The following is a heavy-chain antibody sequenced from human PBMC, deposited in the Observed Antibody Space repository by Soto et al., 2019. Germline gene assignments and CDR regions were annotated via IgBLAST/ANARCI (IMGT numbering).Heavy chain of an antibody. CDR3: AKDQLAPGYYYGMDV. CDR1: GFTFSSYG. Sequence: QVQLVESGGGVVQPGRSLRLSCAASGFTFSSYGMHWVRQAPGKGREWVAVISYDGSNKYYADSVKGRFTISRDNSKNTLYLQMNSLRAEDTAVYYCAKDQLAPGYYYGMDVWGQGTTVTVSS. D-gene: IGHD6-13*01. CDR2: ISYDGSNK. V-gene: IGHV3-30*18. J-gene: IGHJ6*02.